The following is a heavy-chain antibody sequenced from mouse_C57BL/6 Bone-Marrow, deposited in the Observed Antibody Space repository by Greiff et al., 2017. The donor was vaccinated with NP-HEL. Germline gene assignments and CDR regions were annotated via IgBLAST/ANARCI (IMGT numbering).Heavy chain of an antibody. V-gene: IGHV3-8*01. Sequence: EVKLVESGPGLAKPSQTLSLTCSVTGYSITSDYWNWIRKFPGNKLAYMGYISYSGSTYYNPSLKSRISITRDTSKNQYYLQLNSVTTEDTATYYCARSPLWLRRNYYAMDYWGQGTSVTVSS. J-gene: IGHJ4*01. CDR2: ISYSGST. CDR3: ARSPLWLRRNYYAMDY. CDR1: GYSITSDY. D-gene: IGHD2-2*01.